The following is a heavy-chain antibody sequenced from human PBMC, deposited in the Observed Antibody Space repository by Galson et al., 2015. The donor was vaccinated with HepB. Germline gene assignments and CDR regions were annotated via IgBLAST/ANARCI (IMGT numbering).Heavy chain of an antibody. J-gene: IGHJ6*02. Sequence: SLRLSCAASGFTFSSYAMSWVRQAPGKGLEWVSAISGSGGSTYYADSVKGRFTISRDNSKNTLYLQMNSLRAEDTAVYYCAKMYCSSTSCYGVDYYYGMDVWGQGTTVTVSS. D-gene: IGHD2-2*01. V-gene: IGHV3-23*01. CDR2: ISGSGGST. CDR1: GFTFSSYA. CDR3: AKMYCSSTSCYGVDYYYGMDV.